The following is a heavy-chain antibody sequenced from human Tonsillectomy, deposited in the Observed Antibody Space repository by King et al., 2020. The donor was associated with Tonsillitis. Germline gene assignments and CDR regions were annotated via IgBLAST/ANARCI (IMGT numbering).Heavy chain of an antibody. D-gene: IGHD6-19*01. CDR2: IYYSGST. CDR1: GGSISSYY. Sequence: LQLQESGPGLVKPSETLSLTCTVSGGSISSYYWSWIRQPPGKGLEWIGYIYYSGSTNYNPSLKSRVTISVDTSKNQFSLKLTSVTAADTAVYYCAREYSSGWDRYWYFDLWGRGPLVTVSS. V-gene: IGHV4-59*01. J-gene: IGHJ2*01. CDR3: AREYSSGWDRYWYFDL.